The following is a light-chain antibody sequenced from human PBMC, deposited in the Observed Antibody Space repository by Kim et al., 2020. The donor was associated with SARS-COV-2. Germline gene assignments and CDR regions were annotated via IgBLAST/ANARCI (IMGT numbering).Light chain of an antibody. CDR2: MAS. CDR3: QQYKSYWA. Sequence: SESVGDTVTITCRASQSISTWLAWYQQKPGKAPKLLIYMASTLESGVPSRFRGSGSGTEFTLTISSLQPDDFATYYCQQYKSYWAFGQGTKVEIK. J-gene: IGKJ1*01. CDR1: QSISTW. V-gene: IGKV1-5*03.